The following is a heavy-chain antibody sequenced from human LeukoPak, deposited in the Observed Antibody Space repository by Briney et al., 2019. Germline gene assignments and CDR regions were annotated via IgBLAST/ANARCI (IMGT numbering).Heavy chain of an antibody. CDR1: GLTLSNVW. CDR2: INHNGNVN. Sequence: GGSLRLSCAVSGLTLSNVWMNWGRQAPGKGLEWVASINHNGNVNYYVDSVKGRFTISRDNAKNSLYLQMSNLRAEDTAVYFCARGGGLDVWGQGATVTVSS. V-gene: IGHV3-7*03. D-gene: IGHD3-16*01. J-gene: IGHJ6*02. CDR3: ARGGGLDV.